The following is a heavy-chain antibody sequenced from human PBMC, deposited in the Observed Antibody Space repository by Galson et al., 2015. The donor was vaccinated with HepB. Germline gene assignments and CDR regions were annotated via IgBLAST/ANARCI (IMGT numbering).Heavy chain of an antibody. V-gene: IGHV2-70*11. Sequence: PALVKPTQTLTLTCTFSGFSLSTSGMCVSRIRQPPGKALEWLARIDWDDDKYYSTSLKTRLTISKDTSKNQEVLTMTNMDPVDAATYYCARAVAGYYYYYAMDVWGQGTTVTVSS. CDR1: GFSLSTSGMC. D-gene: IGHD6-19*01. CDR2: IDWDDDK. CDR3: ARAVAGYYYYYAMDV. J-gene: IGHJ6*02.